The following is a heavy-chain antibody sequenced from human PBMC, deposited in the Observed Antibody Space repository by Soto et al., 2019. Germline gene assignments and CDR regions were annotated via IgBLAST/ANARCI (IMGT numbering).Heavy chain of an antibody. CDR1: GFSMIKFY. V-gene: IGHV4-4*07. CDR3: VRDGSKTLRDCFDP. D-gene: IGHD4-17*01. Sequence: SAPLSITCSVSGFSMIKFYWSWIRKTAGKGLEWMGRVYATGTSDYNPSLRSRIAMSVDISKKTFSLRLRSVTAADTGVYYCVRDGSKTLRDCFDPWGQGILVTVSS. J-gene: IGHJ5*02. CDR2: VYATGTS.